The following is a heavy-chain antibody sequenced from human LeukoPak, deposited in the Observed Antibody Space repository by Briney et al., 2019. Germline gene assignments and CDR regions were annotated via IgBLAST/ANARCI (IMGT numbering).Heavy chain of an antibody. CDR2: ISAYNGST. J-gene: IGHJ4*02. CDR3: ARVWRDGYNPFLFDY. V-gene: IGHV1-18*01. D-gene: IGHD5-24*01. Sequence: ASVKVSCKASGYTFSSYTMNWVRQAPGQGLEWMGWISAYNGSTNYAQKLQGRVTMTTDTSTSTAYMELRSLRSDDTAVYYCARVWRDGYNPFLFDYWGQGTLVTVSS. CDR1: GYTFSSYT.